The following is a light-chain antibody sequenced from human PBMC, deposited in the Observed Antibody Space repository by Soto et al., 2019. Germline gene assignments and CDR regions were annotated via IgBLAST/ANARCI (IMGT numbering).Light chain of an antibody. CDR3: QVWDSSSDHVV. CDR1: NIGSKS. J-gene: IGLJ2*01. CDR2: DDS. V-gene: IGLV3-21*02. Sequence: SYELTQPPSVSVAPGQTARITCGGSNIGSKSVHWYQQKPGQAPVLVVYDDSDRPSGIPERFSGSNSGNTATLTISSVEARDEADYFCQVWDSSSDHVVFGGGTKVTVL.